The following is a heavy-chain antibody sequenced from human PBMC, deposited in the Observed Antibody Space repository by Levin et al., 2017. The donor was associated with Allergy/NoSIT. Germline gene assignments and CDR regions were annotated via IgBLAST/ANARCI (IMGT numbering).Heavy chain of an antibody. Sequence: PSETLSLTCTVSGGSFSRSSSYWGWIRQPPGKGLEWIGSIYYTGSTYYNPSLKSRVTISADTSNNQFSLKLSSVTAADTAVYYCARQGAVVSHWFDPWGQGTLVTVSS. V-gene: IGHV4-39*01. J-gene: IGHJ5*02. CDR3: ARQGAVVSHWFDP. CDR2: IYYTGST. CDR1: GGSFSRSSSY. D-gene: IGHD6-19*01.